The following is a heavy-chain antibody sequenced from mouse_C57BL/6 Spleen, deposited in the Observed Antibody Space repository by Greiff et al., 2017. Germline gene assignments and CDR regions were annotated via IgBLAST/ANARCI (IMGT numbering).Heavy chain of an antibody. CDR2: IYPRSGNT. Sequence: VQGVESGAELARPGASVKLSCKASGYTFTSYGISWVKQRTGQGLEWIGEIYPRSGNTYYNEKFKGKATLTADKSSSTAYMELRSLTSEDSAVYFCARCYGNYEDYFDYWGQGTTLTVSS. D-gene: IGHD2-1*01. CDR3: ARCYGNYEDYFDY. V-gene: IGHV1-81*01. CDR1: GYTFTSYG. J-gene: IGHJ2*01.